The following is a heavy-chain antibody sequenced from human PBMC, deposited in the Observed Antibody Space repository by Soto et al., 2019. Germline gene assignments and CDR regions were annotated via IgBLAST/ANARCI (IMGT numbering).Heavy chain of an antibody. V-gene: IGHV4-31*03. CDR1: GSSISSGSYY. CDR2: IYHSGST. CDR3: ARDYMAVVD. Sequence: SETLSLTCTVSGSSISSGSYYWSWIRQHPGKGLEWIGYIYHSGSTYYNPSLKSRATILLDTSKNQFSLKLSSVTAADTAVYYCARDYMAVVDWGQGTLVTVSS. J-gene: IGHJ4*02. D-gene: IGHD2-15*01.